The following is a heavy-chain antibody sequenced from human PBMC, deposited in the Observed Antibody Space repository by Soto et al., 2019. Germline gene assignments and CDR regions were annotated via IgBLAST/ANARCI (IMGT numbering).Heavy chain of an antibody. Sequence: EVQLVESGGGLVQPGGSLRLSCAASGFTISSYWMHWVRQAPGKGLVWVSRINSDGSRTTYADSVKGRFTISRDNAKNTLYLQMNSLRAEDTAVYYCARDREWEPTGNYFDPWGQGTLVTVSS. CDR2: INSDGSRT. D-gene: IGHD1-7*01. CDR3: ARDREWEPTGNYFDP. CDR1: GFTISSYW. J-gene: IGHJ5*02. V-gene: IGHV3-74*01.